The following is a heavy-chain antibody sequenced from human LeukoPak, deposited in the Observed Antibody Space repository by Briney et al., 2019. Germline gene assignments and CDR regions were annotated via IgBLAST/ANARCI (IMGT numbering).Heavy chain of an antibody. J-gene: IGHJ6*02. CDR1: GYSFTSYW. V-gene: IGHV5-51*01. CDR2: IYPGDSDT. Sequence: HGESLKISCKGSGYSFTSYWIGWVRQMPGKGLEWMGIIYPGDSDTRYSPSFQGQVTISADKSISTAYLQWSSLKASDTAMYYCARVVVPAAYYYYYYGMDVWGQGTTVTVSS. CDR3: ARVVVPAAYYYYYYGMDV. D-gene: IGHD2-2*01.